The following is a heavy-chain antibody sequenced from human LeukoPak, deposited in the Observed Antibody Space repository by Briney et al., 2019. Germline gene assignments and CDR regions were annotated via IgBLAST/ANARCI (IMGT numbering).Heavy chain of an antibody. CDR2: MNPNSGNT. CDR1: GYTFTSYD. D-gene: IGHD3-22*01. CDR3: ARGYDSSGYYYVVNWFDP. Sequence: ASVKVSCKASGYTFTSYDINWVRQATVQGLEWMGWMNPNSGNTGYAQKFQGRVTMTRNTSISTAYMELSSLRSEDTAVYYCARGYDSSGYYYVVNWFDPWGQGTLVTVSS. J-gene: IGHJ5*02. V-gene: IGHV1-8*01.